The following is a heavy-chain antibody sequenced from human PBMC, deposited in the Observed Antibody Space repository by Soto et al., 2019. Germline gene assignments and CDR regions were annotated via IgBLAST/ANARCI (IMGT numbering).Heavy chain of an antibody. Sequence: QVQLQQWGAGLLKPSETLSLTCAVYGGSFSGYYWNWIRQPPGKGLEWIGEIYESGSTNYNPSLKSRVTISVDTSKNQFSLKLNSVIAADTAVYYCARGRGYSYGFLDYWGQGTLVTVSS. D-gene: IGHD5-18*01. CDR3: ARGRGYSYGFLDY. CDR2: IYESGST. J-gene: IGHJ4*02. CDR1: GGSFSGYY. V-gene: IGHV4-34*01.